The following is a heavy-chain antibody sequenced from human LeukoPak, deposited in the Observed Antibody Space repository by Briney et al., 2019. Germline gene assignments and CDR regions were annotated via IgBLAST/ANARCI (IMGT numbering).Heavy chain of an antibody. V-gene: IGHV3-7*01. J-gene: IGHJ4*02. D-gene: IGHD3-3*01. CDR2: IKQDGSEK. CDR3: ARDGSSYYDFPEDY. CDR1: GFTFSSDW. Sequence: PGGSLRLSCAASGFTFSSDWMSWVRQAPGKGLEWVANIKQDGSEKYYVDTVKGRFTISRDNAKNSLYLQMNSLRAEDTAVYYCARDGSSYYDFPEDYWGQGTLVTVSS.